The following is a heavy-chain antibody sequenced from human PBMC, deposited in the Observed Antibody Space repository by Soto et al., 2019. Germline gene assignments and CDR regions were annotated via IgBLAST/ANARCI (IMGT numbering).Heavy chain of an antibody. J-gene: IGHJ3*02. CDR3: VKGGYSHAYSAFDI. V-gene: IGHV3-64D*06. CDR2: ISSNGGST. D-gene: IGHD3-16*01. Sequence: GGSLRLSCSASGFIFRSYTMYWVRQAPGKGLEYVSAISSNGGSTYDADSVKDRFIISRDNSKNTLYLQMRGLRAEDTAVYYCVKGGYSHAYSAFDIWGQGTMVT. CDR1: GFIFRSYT.